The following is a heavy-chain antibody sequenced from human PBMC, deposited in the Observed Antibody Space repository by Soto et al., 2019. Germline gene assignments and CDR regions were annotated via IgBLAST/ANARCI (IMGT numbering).Heavy chain of an antibody. Sequence: QLQLKESGPGLVKPSETLSLTCTVSGGSISSSSYYWGWIGQPPGKGREWIGSIYYSGSTYYNPSLKGRVSISVVTSQSPFSMKLTSVTAADPAVYYCARHQSSVYSSGWYDPSYFDCWGQGTLATVSS. CDR1: GGSISSSSYY. V-gene: IGHV4-39*01. CDR3: ARHQSSVYSSGWYDPSYFDC. CDR2: IYYSGST. J-gene: IGHJ4*02. D-gene: IGHD6-19*01.